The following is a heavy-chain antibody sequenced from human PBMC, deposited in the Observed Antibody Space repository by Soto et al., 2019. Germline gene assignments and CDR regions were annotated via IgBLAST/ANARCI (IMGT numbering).Heavy chain of an antibody. CDR2: IYYSGST. V-gene: IGHV4-39*01. Sequence: QLLESGPGLVKPSETLSLTCTVSGGSISSSSYYWGWIRQPPGKGLEWIGSIYYSGSTYYNPSLKSRVTISVDTSKNQFSLKLSSVTAADTAVYYCARFGVVVAATFDYWGQGTLVTVSS. J-gene: IGHJ4*02. CDR3: ARFGVVVAATFDY. CDR1: GGSISSSSYY. D-gene: IGHD2-15*01.